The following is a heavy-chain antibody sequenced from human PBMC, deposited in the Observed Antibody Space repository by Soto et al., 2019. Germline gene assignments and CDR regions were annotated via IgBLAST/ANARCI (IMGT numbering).Heavy chain of an antibody. J-gene: IGHJ5*02. CDR1: GGTFYRDD. Sequence: QVQLVQSGAEVKKPGSSVKVSCKGSGGTFYRDDISWVRQAPGQGLEWMGRIIPMFNKPNYAQKFQGRVTIPADTSTSTAYMELSSLRAEDTAMYYCARVGDQPYNWFDPWGQGTLVTVSS. CDR2: IIPMFNKP. V-gene: IGHV1-69*04. D-gene: IGHD2-2*01. CDR3: ARVGDQPYNWFDP.